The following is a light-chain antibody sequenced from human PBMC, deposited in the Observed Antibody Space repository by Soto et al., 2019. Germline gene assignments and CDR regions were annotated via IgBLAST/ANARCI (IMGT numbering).Light chain of an antibody. V-gene: IGKV4-1*01. CDR3: QQYYTTPSPT. Sequence: DIVMTQSPDSLAVSLGERATINYKSSQSVLYSSNNKNYLAWYQQKPGQPLRLLIYWASTRGSGVPDRFNGSGSETDFTLTISSLQAEDVAVYHCQQYYTTPSPTFGGGTKVEIK. CDR1: QSVLYSSNNKNY. CDR2: WAS. J-gene: IGKJ4*01.